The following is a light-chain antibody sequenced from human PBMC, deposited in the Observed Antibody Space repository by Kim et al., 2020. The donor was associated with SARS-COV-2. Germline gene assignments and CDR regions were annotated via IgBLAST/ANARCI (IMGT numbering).Light chain of an antibody. CDR2: GAS. V-gene: IGKV1-27*01. J-gene: IGKJ2*01. CDR1: QAISTH. CDR3: QKSYSAPFT. Sequence: SESVGDVVTITCRASQAISTHLAWYQQKVGKVPQLLIYGASTLQPGVPSRFSSSGSGTEFTLTINNLQPEDIATYDCQKSYSAPFTVGQGTKLEI.